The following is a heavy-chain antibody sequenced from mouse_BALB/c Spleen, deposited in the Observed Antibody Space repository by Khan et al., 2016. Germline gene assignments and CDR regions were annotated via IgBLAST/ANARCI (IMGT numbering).Heavy chain of an antibody. CDR3: AREGRRDYYAMSY. Sequence: QVQLQQSGAELARPGASVKLSCKASGYTFTDYYINWVKQRTGQGLEWIGEIYPGSGNTYYNEKFKGKAILTADKSSSTAYMQLSSLTSEDSAVSVGAREGRRDYYAMSYWDHGTSVTVSS. D-gene: IGHD1-1*01. V-gene: IGHV1-77*01. CDR1: GYTFTDYY. CDR2: IYPGSGNT. J-gene: IGHJ4*01.